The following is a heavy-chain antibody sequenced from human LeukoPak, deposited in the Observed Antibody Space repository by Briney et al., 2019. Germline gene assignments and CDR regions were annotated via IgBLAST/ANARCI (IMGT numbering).Heavy chain of an antibody. V-gene: IGHV1-46*01. CDR2: INPSGGGT. CDR3: ARAWEAVAGNYGVIDY. J-gene: IGHJ4*02. Sequence: ASVKVSCKASGYTFSGFYMHWVRQAPGQGLEWMGIINPSGGGTSYARKFQGRVTMTRDMSTSTVYMELNSLTSEDTAVYYCARAWEAVAGNYGVIDYWGQGTLVTVSS. D-gene: IGHD1-7*01. CDR1: GYTFSGFY.